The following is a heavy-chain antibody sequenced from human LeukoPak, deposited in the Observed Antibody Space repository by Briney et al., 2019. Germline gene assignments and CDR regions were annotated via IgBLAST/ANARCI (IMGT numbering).Heavy chain of an antibody. CDR3: ARLLDGAGITY. Sequence: GGSLRLSCVASGFTFSNYWMTWVRQAPGKGLQGVANIRQDGNERYFVDSVKGRFTISRDNAKSSLYLQMNSLRADDTAVYYCARLLDGAGITYWGQGTLVTVSS. J-gene: IGHJ4*02. CDR1: GFTFSNYW. D-gene: IGHD1-1*01. CDR2: IRQDGNER. V-gene: IGHV3-7*05.